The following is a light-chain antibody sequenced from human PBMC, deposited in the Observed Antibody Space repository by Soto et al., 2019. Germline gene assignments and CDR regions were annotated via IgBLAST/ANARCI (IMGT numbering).Light chain of an antibody. CDR3: QQLKSFPLS. Sequence: IQLTQTPSSLSASVGDRVTITCRASQGISRSLAWYQQQPGKAPKLLIYAASTLQSGVPSRFSGSGSGTDFTLTISSLQPEDFATYSCQQLKSFPLSFGGGTTVEIK. CDR2: AAS. J-gene: IGKJ4*01. CDR1: QGISRS. V-gene: IGKV1-9*01.